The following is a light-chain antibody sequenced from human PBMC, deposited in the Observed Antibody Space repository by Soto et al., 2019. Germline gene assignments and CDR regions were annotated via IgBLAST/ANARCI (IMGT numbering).Light chain of an antibody. V-gene: IGKV1-5*03. J-gene: IGKJ1*01. CDR3: QQYNTYSRT. Sequence: DIQMTQSPSTLSASVGDRVTITCRASQSISTWLAWYQQKPGKAPNLLIYKASSLESGVPSRFSGSGSGTEFTLTISGLQHDDFATYYCQQYNTYSRTFGQGTKVEIK. CDR2: KAS. CDR1: QSISTW.